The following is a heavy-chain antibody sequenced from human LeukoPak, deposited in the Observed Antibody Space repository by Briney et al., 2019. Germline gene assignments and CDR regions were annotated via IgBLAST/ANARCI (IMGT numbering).Heavy chain of an antibody. CDR2: MYNSGLT. D-gene: IGHD3-10*01. V-gene: IGHV4-4*08. CDR1: GGSINSYY. J-gene: IGHJ4*02. CDR3: AREKVFSSMDTVGHRRPIGV. Sequence: SETLSLTCTVSGGSINSYYWSWIRQPPGKGLECIGYMYNSGLTNYNPSLKSRVAISVDTSKNQFSLRLSSVTAADTAVFYCAREKVFSSMDTVGHRRPIGVWGQGTLVTVSS.